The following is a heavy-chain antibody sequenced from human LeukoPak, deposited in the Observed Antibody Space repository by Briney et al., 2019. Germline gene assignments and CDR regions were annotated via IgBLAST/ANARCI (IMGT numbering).Heavy chain of an antibody. CDR2: TYYRSKWYN. CDR1: GDSVSSNSAA. Sequence: SQTLSLTCAISGDSVSSNSAAWTWVRQSPSRGLEWLARTYYRSKWYNDYAVSVKSRVTINPDTSKNHFSLHLNSVTPEDTAVYYCTREVESAFDYWAREPWSPSPQ. V-gene: IGHV6-1*01. CDR3: TREVESAFDY. D-gene: IGHD1-1*01. J-gene: IGHJ4*02.